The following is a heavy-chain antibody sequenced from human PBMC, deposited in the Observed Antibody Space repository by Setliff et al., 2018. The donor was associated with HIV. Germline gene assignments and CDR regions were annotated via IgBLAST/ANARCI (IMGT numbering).Heavy chain of an antibody. Sequence: SEPCPSPVLSGGSFGVYRWSWIRQSAGRGLEWIGRIDSSGTTDYKPSLKGRAAISVDTSRNQFSLRVTSVTAADTAVYFCARDRHSSGLGSYGPWGPGILVTVSS. CDR2: IDSSGTT. CDR1: GSFGVYR. D-gene: IGHD3-10*01. V-gene: IGHV4-4*07. CDR3: ARDRHSSGLGSYGP. J-gene: IGHJ5*02.